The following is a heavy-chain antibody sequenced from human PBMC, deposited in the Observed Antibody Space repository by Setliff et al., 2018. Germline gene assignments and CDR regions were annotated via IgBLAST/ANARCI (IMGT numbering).Heavy chain of an antibody. D-gene: IGHD3-22*01. CDR3: ASLPPQGYYYDSSGYYYSQH. CDR2: IYHSGST. V-gene: IGHV4-4*02. CDR1: GGSISSSNW. J-gene: IGHJ1*01. Sequence: LSLTCAVSGGSISSSNWWGWVRQPPGKGLEWIGEIYHSGSTNYNPSLKSRVTISVDKSKNQFSLKLSSVTAADTAVYYCASLPPQGYYYDSSGYYYSQHWGQGTLVTV.